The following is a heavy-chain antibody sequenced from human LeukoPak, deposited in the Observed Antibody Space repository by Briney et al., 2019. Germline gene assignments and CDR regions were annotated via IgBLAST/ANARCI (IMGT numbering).Heavy chain of an antibody. J-gene: IGHJ4*02. CDR2: ISSSSSYT. D-gene: IGHD4-17*01. CDR3: ARNKSREDRDDYGDNREY. CDR1: GFTFSDYY. V-gene: IGHV3-11*03. Sequence: PGGSLRLSCAASGFTFSDYYMSWIRQAPGKGLEWVSYISSSSSYTNYADSVKGRSTISRDNAKNPLYLQMHRLRAEDTAVYDCARNKSREDRDDYGDNREYWGEGTLVTVSS.